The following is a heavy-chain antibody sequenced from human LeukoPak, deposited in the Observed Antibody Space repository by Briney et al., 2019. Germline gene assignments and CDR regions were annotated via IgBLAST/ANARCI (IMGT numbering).Heavy chain of an antibody. D-gene: IGHD2-21*02. CDR3: ARVGGGDYDAFDI. CDR2: IIPIFGTA. CDR1: GGTFSSYA. J-gene: IGHJ3*02. Sequence: GASVTVSCTASGGTFSSYAISWVRQAPGQGLEWMGGIIPIFGTANYAQKFQGRVTITADESTSTAYMELSSLRSEDTAVYYCARVGGGDYDAFDIWGQGTTVTVSS. V-gene: IGHV1-69*13.